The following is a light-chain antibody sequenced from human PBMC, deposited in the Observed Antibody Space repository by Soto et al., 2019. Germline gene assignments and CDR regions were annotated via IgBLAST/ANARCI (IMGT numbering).Light chain of an antibody. CDR2: AAS. V-gene: IGKV1-27*01. CDR1: QGISSD. CDR3: QRYNSAPQT. Sequence: DIQMTQSPSSLSASVGDRVTITCRASQGISSDLAWYQQKPGKVPKLLIFAASTLQSGVPSRFSGSGSGTDFTLTILSQQPEDVATYYCQRYNSAPQTVGQGPKVEIK. J-gene: IGKJ1*01.